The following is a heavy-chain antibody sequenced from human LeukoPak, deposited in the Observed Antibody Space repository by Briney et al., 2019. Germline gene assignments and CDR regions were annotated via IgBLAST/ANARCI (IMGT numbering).Heavy chain of an antibody. V-gene: IGHV4-4*07. Sequence: SETLSLTCTVSGGSISSYFWSWIRQPAGKGLEWVGRIHSSGSTNYNPYLKSRVTISVDTSKNQFSLKLSSVTAADTAVYYCAREGGDYYDSSNDYWGQGTLVTVSS. CDR1: GGSISSYF. CDR3: AREGGDYYDSSNDY. J-gene: IGHJ4*02. CDR2: IHSSGST. D-gene: IGHD3-22*01.